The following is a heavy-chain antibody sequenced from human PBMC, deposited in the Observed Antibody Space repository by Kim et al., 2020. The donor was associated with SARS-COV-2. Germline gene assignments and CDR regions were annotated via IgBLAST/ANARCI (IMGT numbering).Heavy chain of an antibody. CDR1: DDSITTYY. V-gene: IGHV4-59*13. D-gene: IGHD1-26*01. CDR2: MSYSGDT. Sequence: SETLSLTCSVSDDSITTYYWSWVRQPPDKGLEWIAHMSYSGDTNYNPSLRSRVTISIDTSKNQVSLKLTSVPAADTAMYYCVRDSQDRGAYFDDYFDSWGQGTQVTVSS. CDR3: VRDSQDRGAYFDDYFDS. J-gene: IGHJ4*02.